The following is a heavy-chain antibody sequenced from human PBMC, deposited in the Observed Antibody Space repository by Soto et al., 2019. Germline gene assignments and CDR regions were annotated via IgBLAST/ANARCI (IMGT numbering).Heavy chain of an antibody. D-gene: IGHD3-10*01. CDR1: GGSISSSSYY. J-gene: IGHJ4*02. CDR2: IYYSGST. Sequence: QLQLQESGPGLVEPSETLSLTCTVSGGSISSSSYYWGWIRQPPGKGLEWIGSIYYSGSTYYNPSLKSRVTISVDTSKNQFSLKLSSVTAADTAVYYCATLWFGEGNYWGQGTLVTVSS. CDR3: ATLWFGEGNY. V-gene: IGHV4-39*01.